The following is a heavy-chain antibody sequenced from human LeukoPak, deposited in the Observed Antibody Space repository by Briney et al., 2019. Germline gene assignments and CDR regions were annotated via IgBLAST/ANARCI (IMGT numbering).Heavy chain of an antibody. J-gene: IGHJ5*02. Sequence: PGGSLRLSCSASGFTFSNYAMSWVRQAPGKGLEWVSAINDGVGRAFYADAVRGRFTISRDNSQNTLYLQMNSLRAEDTAIYYCARWGFGVAIKGGFWFDPWGQGTLVTVSS. V-gene: IGHV3-23*01. CDR2: INDGVGRA. CDR3: ARWGFGVAIKGGFWFDP. D-gene: IGHD3-3*01. CDR1: GFTFSNYA.